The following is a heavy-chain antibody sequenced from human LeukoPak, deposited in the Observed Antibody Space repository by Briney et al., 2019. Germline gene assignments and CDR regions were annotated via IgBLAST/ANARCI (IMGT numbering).Heavy chain of an antibody. CDR2: MNPNSGNT. J-gene: IGHJ5*02. Sequence: GASVKVSCKASGDTFTSYDINWVRQATGQGLEWMGWMNPNSGNTGYAQKFQGRVTMTRNTSISTAYMELSSLRSEDTAVYYCARGLGGYCSSTSCYNWFDPWGQGTLVTVSS. V-gene: IGHV1-8*01. CDR3: ARGLGGYCSSTSCYNWFDP. D-gene: IGHD2-2*01. CDR1: GDTFTSYD.